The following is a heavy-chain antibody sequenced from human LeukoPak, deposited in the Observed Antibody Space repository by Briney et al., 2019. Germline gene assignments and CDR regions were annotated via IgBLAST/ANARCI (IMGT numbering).Heavy chain of an antibody. V-gene: IGHV3-43D*03. CDR1: GFTFDDYA. D-gene: IGHD6-19*01. CDR2: ISWDGGST. Sequence: PGGSLRLSCAASGFTFDDYAMHWVRQAQGKGLEWVSLISWDGGSTYYADSVKGRFTISRDNSKNSLYLQMNSLRAEDTALYYCAKDYYSSGPPYYFDYWGQGTLVTVSS. J-gene: IGHJ4*02. CDR3: AKDYYSSGPPYYFDY.